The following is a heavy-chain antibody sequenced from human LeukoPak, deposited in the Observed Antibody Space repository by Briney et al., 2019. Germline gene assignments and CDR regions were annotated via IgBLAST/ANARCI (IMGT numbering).Heavy chain of an antibody. CDR2: IYYSGST. J-gene: IGHJ3*02. CDR1: GGSISSYY. CDR3: ARVGGYNDAFDI. Sequence: PSETLSLTCTVSGGSISSYYWSWIRQPPGKGLEWIAYIYYSGSTNYHPSPRSRVTISLDTSKNQFFLKLSSVTAADTPIYYCARVGGYNDAFDIWGQGTMVTVSS. V-gene: IGHV4-59*01. D-gene: IGHD5-24*01.